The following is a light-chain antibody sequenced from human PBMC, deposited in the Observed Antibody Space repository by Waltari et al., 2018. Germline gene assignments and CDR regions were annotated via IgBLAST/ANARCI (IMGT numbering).Light chain of an antibody. V-gene: IGLV3-19*01. CDR1: SLRNYY. Sequence: SSELTQDPAVSVALGQTVRITCQGDSLRNYYTNWYQQKPGQAPILVINGKNNRPSGVPDRFSGSSSVNTASLTITGAQAEDEADYYCNSRDSSGNRWVFGGGTKLTVL. CDR3: NSRDSSGNRWV. J-gene: IGLJ3*02. CDR2: GKN.